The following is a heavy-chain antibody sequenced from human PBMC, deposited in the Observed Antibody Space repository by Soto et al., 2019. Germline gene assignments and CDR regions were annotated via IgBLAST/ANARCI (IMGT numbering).Heavy chain of an antibody. CDR2: IRSDGDTT. D-gene: IGHD1-26*01. Sequence: EMQVLESGGGLVQPGGSLRLSCAASGFTFSSYGMNWVRQAPGKGLEWVSGIRSDGDTTYNADSVKGRFTVSRDASKNRVDLQMNSLRAEDTAVYYCAKGKGVGATPDGANCWGQGTLVTVSS. CDR1: GFTFSSYG. CDR3: AKGKGVGATPDGANC. J-gene: IGHJ4*02. V-gene: IGHV3-23*01.